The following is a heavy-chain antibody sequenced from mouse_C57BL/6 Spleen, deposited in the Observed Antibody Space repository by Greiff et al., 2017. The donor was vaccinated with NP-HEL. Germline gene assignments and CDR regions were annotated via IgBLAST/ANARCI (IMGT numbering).Heavy chain of an antibody. CDR2: IRNKANNHAT. CDR3: TRGYYGSSHYAMDY. CDR1: GFTFSDAW. V-gene: IGHV6-6*01. J-gene: IGHJ4*01. D-gene: IGHD1-1*01. Sequence: EVQVVESGGGLVQPGGSMKLSCAASGFTFSDAWMDWVRQSPEKGLEWVAEIRNKANNHATYYAESVKGRFTISRDDSKSSVYLQVNSLRAEDTGIYYCTRGYYGSSHYAMDYWGQGTSVTVSS.